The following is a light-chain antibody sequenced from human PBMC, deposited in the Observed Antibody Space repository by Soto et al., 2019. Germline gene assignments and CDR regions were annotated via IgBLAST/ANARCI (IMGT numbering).Light chain of an antibody. J-gene: IGKJ1*01. CDR3: QQYNSYSLT. V-gene: IGKV1-5*01. Sequence: DIQMTQSPSPFSASVGARITSTFRSSQSISSWLACYHQKLGKALKLLLYVASGLVTGGPARFRGSGSGTEFALTISTLQPDDFATYYCQQYNSYSLTFGQGTKVDIK. CDR1: QSISSW. CDR2: VAS.